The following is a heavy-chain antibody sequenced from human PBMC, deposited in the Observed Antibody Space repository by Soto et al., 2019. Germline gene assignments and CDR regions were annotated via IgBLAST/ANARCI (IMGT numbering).Heavy chain of an antibody. J-gene: IGHJ4*02. CDR3: ARDIDYYDGSGYQDH. CDR1: GFTFSSYE. CDR2: ISTSGNTI. V-gene: IGHV3-48*03. Sequence: PGGSLRLSCAASGFTFSSYEMNWVRQAPGKGLEWVSYISTSGNTIHYADSLKGRFTISRDNAKNSLYLQMNSLRAEDTAAYYCARDIDYYDGSGYQDHWGQGTLVTVSS. D-gene: IGHD3-22*01.